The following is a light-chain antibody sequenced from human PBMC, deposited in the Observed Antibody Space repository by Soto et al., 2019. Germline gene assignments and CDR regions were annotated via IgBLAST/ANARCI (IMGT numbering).Light chain of an antibody. CDR1: QSVSSTY. CDR3: QEYGSSPYM. Sequence: EIVVTQSPGALSLSPGERATLSCRASQSVSSTYLAWYQQKAGQSPRLLIYVASFTATGVPDRFSGSESGKDFTVSIKSLGRDDFAVYYCQEYGSSPYMFGQGTKLVTK. J-gene: IGKJ2*01. CDR2: VAS. V-gene: IGKV3-20*01.